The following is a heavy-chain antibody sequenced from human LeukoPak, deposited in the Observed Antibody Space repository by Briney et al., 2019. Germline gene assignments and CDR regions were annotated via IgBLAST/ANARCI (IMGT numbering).Heavy chain of an antibody. CDR1: GFTFSSSA. D-gene: IGHD3-16*01. CDR2: ITGDGVTT. J-gene: IGHJ4*02. CDR3: AKERRRVDTSMIRSYFFDS. Sequence: GGSLRLSCAASGFTFSSSAMSWVRQTPSKGPEWLSSITGDGVTTYYADSVKGRFTISRDNSKNILFLQMNSLRAEDSASYFCAKERRRVDTSMIRSYFFDSWGQGTPVTVSS. V-gene: IGHV3-23*01.